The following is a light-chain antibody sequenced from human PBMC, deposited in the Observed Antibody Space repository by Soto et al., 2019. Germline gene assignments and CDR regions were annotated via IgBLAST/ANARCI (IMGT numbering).Light chain of an antibody. CDR2: GNS. CDR3: QSYDSRLSGSV. CDR1: SSNIGARYD. J-gene: IGLJ2*01. V-gene: IGLV1-40*01. Sequence: QSVLTQPPSVSGAPGQRVTISCTGSSSNIGARYDVHWYQQLPGTAPKLLIYGNSNRPSGVPDRFSGSKSGTSASLAITGLLAEDEADYYCQSYDSRLSGSVFGGGTKLTVL.